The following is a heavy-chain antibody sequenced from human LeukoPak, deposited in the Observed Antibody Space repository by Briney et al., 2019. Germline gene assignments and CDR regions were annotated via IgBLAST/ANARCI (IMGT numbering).Heavy chain of an antibody. V-gene: IGHV1-2*02. CDR3: ARGGYDFWSGPTP. CDR2: INPNSGGT. Sequence: VASVKVSCKASGYTFTGYYMHWVRQAPGQGLEWMGWINPNSGGTNYAQKFQGRVTMTRDTSISTAYMELSRLRSDDTAVYYCARGGYDFWSGPTPWGQGTLVTVSS. CDR1: GYTFTGYY. J-gene: IGHJ5*02. D-gene: IGHD3-3*01.